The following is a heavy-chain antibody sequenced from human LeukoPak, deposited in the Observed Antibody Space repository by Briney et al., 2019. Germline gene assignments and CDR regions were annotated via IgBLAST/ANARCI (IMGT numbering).Heavy chain of an antibody. CDR1: GGPISSGGYY. V-gene: IGHV4-31*03. CDR3: ARVSKMTTVVTTNYYYYYYMDV. Sequence: SETLSLTCTVSGGPISSGGYYWSWIRQHPGKGLEWIGYIYYSGSTYYNPSLKSRVTISVDTSKNQFSLKLSSVTAADTAVYYCARVSKMTTVVTTNYYYYYYMDVWGKGTTVTVSS. CDR2: IYYSGST. D-gene: IGHD4-23*01. J-gene: IGHJ6*03.